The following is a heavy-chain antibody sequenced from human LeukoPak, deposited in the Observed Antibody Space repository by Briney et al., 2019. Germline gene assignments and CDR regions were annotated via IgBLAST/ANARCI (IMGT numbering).Heavy chain of an antibody. CDR1: GFTFSSYA. V-gene: IGHV3-30*04. Sequence: GRSLRLSCAASGFTFSSYAMHWVRQAPGKGLEWVAVISYDGSNKYYADSVKGRFTISRDNSKNTLYLQMNSLRAEDTAVYYCAGYSSGWGDYYYMDVWGKGTTVTVSS. CDR3: AGYSSGWGDYYYMDV. CDR2: ISYDGSNK. J-gene: IGHJ6*03. D-gene: IGHD6-19*01.